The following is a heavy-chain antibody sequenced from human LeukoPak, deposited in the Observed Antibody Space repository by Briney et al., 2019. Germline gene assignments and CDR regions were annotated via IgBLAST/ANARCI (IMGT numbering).Heavy chain of an antibody. V-gene: IGHV3-48*02. Sequence: GGSLRPSCAASGFTFSNYNMNWARQAPGKGPEWVSYISASGNGINYADSVKGRFTISRDNARNSLYLQMNSLRDEDTAVYFCARQYYDILTGYTAYFDPWGRGTLVTVSS. CDR2: ISASGNGI. CDR3: ARQYYDILTGYTAYFDP. CDR1: GFTFSNYN. D-gene: IGHD3-9*01. J-gene: IGHJ5*02.